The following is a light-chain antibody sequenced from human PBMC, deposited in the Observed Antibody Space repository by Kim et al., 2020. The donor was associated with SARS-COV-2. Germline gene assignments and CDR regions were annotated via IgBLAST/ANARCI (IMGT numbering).Light chain of an antibody. V-gene: IGKV3-15*01. J-gene: IGKJ2*01. CDR3: QQYINWPYT. CDR2: GAS. CDR1: QSVSSN. Sequence: EIVMTQSPATLSVSPGERATLSCRASQSVSSNLAWYQQKPGQPPRLLIYGASTRATSVPARFSGSGSGTEFTLTISSLQSEDFAVYYCQQYINWPYTFRQGTTLEI.